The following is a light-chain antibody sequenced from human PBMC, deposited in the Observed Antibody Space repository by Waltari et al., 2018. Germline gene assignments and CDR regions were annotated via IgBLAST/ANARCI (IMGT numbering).Light chain of an antibody. V-gene: IGLV2-14*01. Sequence: QSALTQPASVSGSPGQSITISCSGTDSDVGAYDFVPWYQQHTGKAPHLIIYEVSNRPSGISNRFSDSKSGNTASLTISGLQAEDEADYYCSSYTTSSAPGVFGTGTRVTVL. CDR1: DSDVGAYDF. J-gene: IGLJ1*01. CDR3: SSYTTSSAPGV. CDR2: EVS.